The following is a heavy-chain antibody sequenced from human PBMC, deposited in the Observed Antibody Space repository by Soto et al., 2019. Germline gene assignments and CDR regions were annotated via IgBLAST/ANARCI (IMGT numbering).Heavy chain of an antibody. Sequence: LSLTCSVSGGSISDYYWSWIRQSPATGLEYIAYSSYSWITNLNGALNGRLTMSIDTSKSQCTRKATSHTAADTAVYSCARARKATYITRGFDSWGQGTLFTVSS. D-gene: IGHD3-3*01. CDR3: ARARKATYITRGFDS. CDR1: GGSISDYY. CDR2: SSYSWIT. J-gene: IGHJ4*02. V-gene: IGHV4-59*01.